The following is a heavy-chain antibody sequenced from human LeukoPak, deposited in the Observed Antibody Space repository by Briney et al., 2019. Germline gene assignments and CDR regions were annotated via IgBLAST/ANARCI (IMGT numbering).Heavy chain of an antibody. D-gene: IGHD2-2*01. CDR2: IWYDGSNK. J-gene: IGHJ6*02. CDR1: GFTFSSYG. Sequence: PGESLKISCAASGFTFSSYGMHWVRQAPGKGLEWVAVIWYDGSNKYYSDSVKGRFTISRDNSKNTLYLQMNSLRAEVTAVYYCARVLVSAATSRYYYYGMDVWGQGTTVTVSS. V-gene: IGHV3-33*01. CDR3: ARVLVSAATSRYYYYGMDV.